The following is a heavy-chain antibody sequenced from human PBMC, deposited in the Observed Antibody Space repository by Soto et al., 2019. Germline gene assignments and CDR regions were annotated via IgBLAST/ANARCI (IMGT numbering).Heavy chain of an antibody. J-gene: IGHJ3*01. CDR1: SYTFTSFG. V-gene: IGHV1-18*01. CDR2: ISAYNGNT. Sequence: QVQLVQSGAEVKKPGASVKVSCKASSYTFTSFGIIWVRQAPGQGLEWLGWISAYNGNTNYAQRVQGRVTMSTDTSTSTAYMELRSLRSDDTAFYYCARGGHASSADALDFWGQGTLVTVSS. CDR3: ARGGHASSADALDF. D-gene: IGHD3-22*01.